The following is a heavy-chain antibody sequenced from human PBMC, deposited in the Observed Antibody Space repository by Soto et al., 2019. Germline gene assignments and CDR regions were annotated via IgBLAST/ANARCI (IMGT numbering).Heavy chain of an antibody. D-gene: IGHD3-3*01. CDR2: MNPNSGNT. V-gene: IGHV1-8*01. CDR1: GYTFTSYD. Sequence: ASVKVSCKASGYTFTSYDINWVRQATGQGLEWMGWMNPNSGNTGYAQKFRGRVTMTRNTSISTAYMELSSLRSEDTAAYYCARVERSSYDFWSGFSYYYYYMDVWGKGTTVTVSS. CDR3: ARVERSSYDFWSGFSYYYYYMDV. J-gene: IGHJ6*03.